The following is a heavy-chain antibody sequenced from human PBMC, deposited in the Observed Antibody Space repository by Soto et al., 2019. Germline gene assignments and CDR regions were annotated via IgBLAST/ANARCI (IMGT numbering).Heavy chain of an antibody. CDR1: GFTFTSSA. CDR3: AAVGVVPHGPPSSVGMDV. Sequence: ASVKVSCKASGFTFTSSAVQWVRQARGQRLEWIGWIVVGSGNTNYAQKFQERVTITRDMSTSTAYMELSSLRSEDTAVYYCAAVGVVPHGPPSSVGMDVWGQGTTVTVSS. CDR2: IVVGSGNT. D-gene: IGHD2-21*01. V-gene: IGHV1-58*01. J-gene: IGHJ6*02.